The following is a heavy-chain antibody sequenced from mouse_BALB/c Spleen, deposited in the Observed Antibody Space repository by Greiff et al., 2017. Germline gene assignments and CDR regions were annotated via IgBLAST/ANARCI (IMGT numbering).Heavy chain of an antibody. CDR2: ISSGGSYT. CDR1: GFTFSSYG. CDR3: ARADYYGSSKWDFDY. D-gene: IGHD1-1*01. J-gene: IGHJ1*01. Sequence: EVQLQQSGADLVKPGGSLKISCTASGFTFSSYGMSWVRQTPDKRLEWVATISSGGSYTYYTDSLKGRFTISRDNTKNTLYLQMSSLKSEDTAMYYYARADYYGSSKWDFDYWGEGTTVTVSS. V-gene: IGHV5-6*01.